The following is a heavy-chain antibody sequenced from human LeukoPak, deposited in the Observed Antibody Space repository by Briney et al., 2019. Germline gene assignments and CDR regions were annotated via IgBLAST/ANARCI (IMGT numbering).Heavy chain of an antibody. Sequence: GGPLRLSCAASGFTFKDFYMSWVRQAPGKGLEWVSYINHLGSQTDYADSVKGRFTISRDNAKNSLSLQMNNLSVDDTAVYYCVRARFTTFVYYWGQGTLVTVSS. J-gene: IGHJ4*02. D-gene: IGHD1-14*01. CDR3: VRARFTTFVYY. V-gene: IGHV3-11*05. CDR2: INHLGSQT. CDR1: GFTFKDFY.